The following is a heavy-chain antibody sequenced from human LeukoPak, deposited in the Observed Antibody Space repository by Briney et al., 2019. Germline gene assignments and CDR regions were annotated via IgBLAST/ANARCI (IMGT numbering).Heavy chain of an antibody. V-gene: IGHV3-33*08. Sequence: GGSLRLSCAPSGFTFSSYGMHWVRQAPGKGLEWVAVIWYDGSNKYYADSVKGRFTISRDNSKNTLHLQMNSLRAEDTAVYYCAREWYSGSYLDYWGQGTLVTVSS. D-gene: IGHD1-26*01. CDR3: AREWYSGSYLDY. J-gene: IGHJ4*02. CDR1: GFTFSSYG. CDR2: IWYDGSNK.